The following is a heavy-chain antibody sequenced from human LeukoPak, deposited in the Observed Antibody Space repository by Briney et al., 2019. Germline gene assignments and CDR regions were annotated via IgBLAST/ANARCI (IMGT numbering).Heavy chain of an antibody. CDR1: GFTFSRYS. CDR3: AKDFRVAEELWFGELWNAFDI. CDR2: ISSDGSNR. V-gene: IGHV3-30*18. J-gene: IGHJ3*02. D-gene: IGHD3-10*01. Sequence: GGSLRLSCAASGFTFSRYSMNWVRQAPDKGLEWVALISSDGSNRIYADSVKGRFSISRDNSKNTLYLQVNSLRIEDTAVYYCAKDFRVAEELWFGELWNAFDIWGQGIRVAVSS.